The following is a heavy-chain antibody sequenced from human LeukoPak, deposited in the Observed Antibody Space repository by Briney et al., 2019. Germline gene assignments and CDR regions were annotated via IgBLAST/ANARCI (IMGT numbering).Heavy chain of an antibody. CDR3: ARDRFFQLRDDAVDI. Sequence: SETLSLTCTVSGGSISSGGYYWSWIRQHPGKGLEWIGYIYYSGSTYYNPSLKSRVTISVDTSKNQFSLKLSSVTAADTAVYYCARDRFFQLRDDAVDIWGQGTMVTVSS. D-gene: IGHD2-2*01. CDR2: IYYSGST. V-gene: IGHV4-31*03. J-gene: IGHJ3*02. CDR1: GGSISSGGYY.